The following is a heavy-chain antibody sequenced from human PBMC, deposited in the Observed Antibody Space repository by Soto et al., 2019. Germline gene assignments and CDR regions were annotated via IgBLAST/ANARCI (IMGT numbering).Heavy chain of an antibody. CDR3: ARDSSWLVPRGGFDY. CDR2: INAGNGNT. CDR1: GYTFTSYA. Sequence: ASVKVSCKASGYTFTSYAMHWVRQAPGQRLEWMGWINAGNGNTKYSQKFQGRVTITRDTSASTAYMELSSLRSEDTAVYYCARDSSWLVPRGGFDYWGQGTLVTVSS. V-gene: IGHV1-3*01. D-gene: IGHD6-19*01. J-gene: IGHJ4*02.